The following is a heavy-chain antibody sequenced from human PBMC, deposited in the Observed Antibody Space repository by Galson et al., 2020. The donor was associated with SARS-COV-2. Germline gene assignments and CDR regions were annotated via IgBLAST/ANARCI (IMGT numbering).Heavy chain of an antibody. V-gene: IGHV4-31*03. D-gene: IGHD3-10*01. J-gene: IGHJ4*02. CDR1: GASITSVVYP. CDR3: ARGAGPITLIRGVIVGCEY. Sequence: SQTLSLTCTVSGASITSVVYPWGWLRQHPGQGLEWIGNINYIWTPKYNPSLKRRLSISADTSKNQFTLNLRSVTAADAAVYFCARGAGPITLIRGVIVGCEYWGQGTVVTVS. CDR2: INYIWTP.